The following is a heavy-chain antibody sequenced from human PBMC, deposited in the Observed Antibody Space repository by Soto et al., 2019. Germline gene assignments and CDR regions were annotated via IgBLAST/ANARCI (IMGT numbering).Heavy chain of an antibody. V-gene: IGHV3-33*05. J-gene: IGHJ1*01. CDR1: GFTFRSYV. Sequence: QVQLVESGGGVVQPGTSLRLSFVGSGFTFRSYVIHWVRQAPGKGLEWVALTSYDGSNKDYGDSVKGRFTISRDNSRNTVDLQMDSLRREDTALYYCARWGTTGGLDVWGHGTLVSVSS. D-gene: IGHD3-16*01. CDR2: TSYDGSNK. CDR3: ARWGTTGGLDV.